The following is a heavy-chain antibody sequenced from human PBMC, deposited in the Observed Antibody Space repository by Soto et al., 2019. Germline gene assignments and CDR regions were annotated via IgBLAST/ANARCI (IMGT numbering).Heavy chain of an antibody. CDR1: GYSFTSYW. J-gene: IGHJ6*02. CDR3: ARHQYSSGTYYYRMDV. D-gene: IGHD3-22*01. V-gene: IGHV5-10-1*01. CDR2: IDPSDSYT. Sequence: GESLKISCKGSGYSFTSYWISWVRQMPGKGLEWMGRIDPSDSYTNYSPSFQGHVTISADKSISTAYLQWSSLKASDTAMYYCARHQYSSGTYYYRMDVWGQGTTVTVS.